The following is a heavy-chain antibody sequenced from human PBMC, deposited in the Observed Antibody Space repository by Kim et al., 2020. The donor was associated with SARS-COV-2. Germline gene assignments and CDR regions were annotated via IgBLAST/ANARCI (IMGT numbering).Heavy chain of an antibody. Sequence: GGSLRLSCAASGFTFDDYAMHWVRQAPGKGLEWVSGISWNSGSIGYADSVKGRFTISRDNAKNSLYLQMNSLRAEDTALYYCAKDSRIQLWLRPDAFDIWGQGTMVTVSS. V-gene: IGHV3-9*01. CDR2: ISWNSGSI. J-gene: IGHJ3*02. D-gene: IGHD5-18*01. CDR1: GFTFDDYA. CDR3: AKDSRIQLWLRPDAFDI.